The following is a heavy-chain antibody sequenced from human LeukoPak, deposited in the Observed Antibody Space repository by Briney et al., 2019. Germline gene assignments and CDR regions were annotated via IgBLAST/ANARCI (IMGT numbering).Heavy chain of an antibody. J-gene: IGHJ3*02. Sequence: EASVKVSCKASGGTFSSYAISWVRQAPGQGLEWMGGIIPIFGTANYAQKFQGRVTITADESTSTAHMELSSLRSEDTAVYYCARTDTAMVNDAFDIWGQGTMVTVSS. CDR3: ARTDTAMVNDAFDI. CDR1: GGTFSSYA. D-gene: IGHD5-18*01. V-gene: IGHV1-69*13. CDR2: IIPIFGTA.